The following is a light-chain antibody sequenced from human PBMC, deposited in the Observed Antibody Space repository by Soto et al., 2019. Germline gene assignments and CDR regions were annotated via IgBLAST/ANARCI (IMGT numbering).Light chain of an antibody. J-gene: IGLJ1*01. CDR2: STN. CDR1: SGSVSTSYY. V-gene: IGLV8-61*01. Sequence: QTVVTQEPSFSVSPGGTVTLTCGLSSGSVSTSYYPSWYQQTPGQAPRTLFYSTNTRSSGVPDRFSGSILGNKAALTITGAQADDESDYYCVLYMGSGISVFGTGTKLTVL. CDR3: VLYMGSGISV.